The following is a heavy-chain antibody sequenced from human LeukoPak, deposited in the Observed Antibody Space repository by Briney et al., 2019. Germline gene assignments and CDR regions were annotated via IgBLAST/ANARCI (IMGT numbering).Heavy chain of an antibody. Sequence: PGRSLRLSCAASGFTVSSNYMSWVRQAPGKGLEWVSVIYSGGSTYYADSVKGRFTISRDNSKNTLYLQMNSLRAEDTAVYYCARPGMAMVTRSYFDYWGQGTLVTVSS. D-gene: IGHD5-18*01. CDR2: IYSGGST. CDR1: GFTVSSNY. V-gene: IGHV3-66*04. CDR3: ARPGMAMVTRSYFDY. J-gene: IGHJ4*02.